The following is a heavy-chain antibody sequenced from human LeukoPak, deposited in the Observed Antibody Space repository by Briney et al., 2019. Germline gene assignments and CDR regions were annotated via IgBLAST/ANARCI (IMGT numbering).Heavy chain of an antibody. CDR1: GFTSSSNA. CDR3: AKNLTYGSGSLVNWFDP. Sequence: AGSLRLSCAASGFTSSSNAMSWVRQAPGKGLEWVSAISGSGGSTYYADSVKGQLTISRDNSKNTLYLQKNSLRAEDTAVYYCAKNLTYGSGSLVNWFDPWGQGTLVTVSP. V-gene: IGHV3-23*01. CDR2: ISGSGGST. D-gene: IGHD3-10*01. J-gene: IGHJ5*02.